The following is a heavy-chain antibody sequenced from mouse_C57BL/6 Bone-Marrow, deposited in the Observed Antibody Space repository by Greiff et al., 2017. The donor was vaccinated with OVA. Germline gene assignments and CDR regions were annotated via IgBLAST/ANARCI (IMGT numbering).Heavy chain of an antibody. CDR3: ARHYYSNYAAY. Sequence: EVQLQESGPVLVKPGASVKMSCKASGYTFTDYYMNWVKQSHGKSLEWIGVINPYNGGTSYNQKFKGKATLTVDKSSSTAYMELNSLTSEDSAVYYCARHYYSNYAAYWGQGTLVTVSA. CDR1: GYTFTDYY. CDR2: INPYNGGT. J-gene: IGHJ3*01. V-gene: IGHV1-19*01. D-gene: IGHD2-5*01.